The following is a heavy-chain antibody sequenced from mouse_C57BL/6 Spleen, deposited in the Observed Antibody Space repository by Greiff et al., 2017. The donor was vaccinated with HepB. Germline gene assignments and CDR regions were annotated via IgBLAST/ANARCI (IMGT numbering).Heavy chain of an antibody. CDR3: TRGPYGNPFAY. V-gene: IGHV1-15*01. J-gene: IGHJ3*01. CDR2: IDPETGGT. Sequence: QVQLQQSGAELVRPGASVTLSCKASGYTFTDYEMHWAKQTPVHGLEWIGAIDPETGGTAYNQKFKGKAILTADKSSSTAYMELRSLTSEDSAVYYCTRGPYGNPFAYWGQGTLVTVSA. D-gene: IGHD2-1*01. CDR1: GYTFTDYE.